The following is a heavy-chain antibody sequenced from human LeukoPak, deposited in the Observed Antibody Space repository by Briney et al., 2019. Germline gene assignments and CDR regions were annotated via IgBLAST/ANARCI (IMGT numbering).Heavy chain of an antibody. Sequence: PGGSLRLSCAASGFTFDDYAMHWVRQAPGKGLEWVSGISWNSGSIGYADSVKGRLTISRDNAKNSLYLQMNSLRAEDTALYYCAKDPTYYYDSSGSYFDYWGQGTLVTVSS. CDR1: GFTFDDYA. J-gene: IGHJ4*02. CDR2: ISWNSGSI. D-gene: IGHD3-22*01. V-gene: IGHV3-9*01. CDR3: AKDPTYYYDSSGSYFDY.